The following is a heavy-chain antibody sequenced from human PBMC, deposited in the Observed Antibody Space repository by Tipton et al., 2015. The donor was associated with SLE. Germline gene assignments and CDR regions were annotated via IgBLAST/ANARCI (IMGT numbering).Heavy chain of an antibody. J-gene: IGHJ4*02. Sequence: SLRLSCAASGFTFSSYGMHLVRQAPGKGLEWVAFIRYDGSNKYYADSVKGRFTISRDNSKNTLYLQMNSLRAEDTAVYYCAKGTGYSSSWYYFDYWGQGTLVTVSS. CDR1: GFTFSSYG. V-gene: IGHV3-30*02. CDR2: IRYDGSNK. CDR3: AKGTGYSSSWYYFDY. D-gene: IGHD6-13*01.